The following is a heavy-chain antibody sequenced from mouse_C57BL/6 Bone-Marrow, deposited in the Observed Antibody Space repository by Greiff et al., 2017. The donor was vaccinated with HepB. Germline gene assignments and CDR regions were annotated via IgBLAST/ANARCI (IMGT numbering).Heavy chain of an antibody. CDR3: ARMLRLRGYFDY. V-gene: IGHV2-2*01. J-gene: IGHJ2*01. Sequence: VKVVESGPGLVQPSQSLSITCTVSGFSLTSYGVHWVRQSPGKGLEWLGVIWSGGSTDYNAAFISRLSISKDNSKSQVFFKMNSLQADDTAIYYCARMLRLRGYFDYWGQGTTLTVSS. CDR1: GFSLTSYG. CDR2: IWSGGST. D-gene: IGHD2-4*01.